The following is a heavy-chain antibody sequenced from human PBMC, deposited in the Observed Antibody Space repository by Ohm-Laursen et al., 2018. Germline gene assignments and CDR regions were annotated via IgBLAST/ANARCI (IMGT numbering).Heavy chain of an antibody. D-gene: IGHD5-18*01. Sequence: ASVKVSCKASGYTFTGYYMHWVRQAPGQGLEWMGWINPNSGGTNYAQKFQGRVTMTRDTSISTAHMELSRLRSDDTAVYYCARDVGIQLWPFDYWGQGTLVTVSS. CDR2: INPNSGGT. CDR1: GYTFTGYY. CDR3: ARDVGIQLWPFDY. J-gene: IGHJ4*02. V-gene: IGHV1-2*02.